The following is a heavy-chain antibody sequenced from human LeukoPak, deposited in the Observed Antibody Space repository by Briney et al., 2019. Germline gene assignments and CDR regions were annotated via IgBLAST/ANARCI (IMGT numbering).Heavy chain of an antibody. CDR3: AKDMSYSSSSYPDY. CDR1: GFTFDDYA. V-gene: IGHV3-9*01. J-gene: IGHJ4*02. CDR2: ISWNSGSI. D-gene: IGHD6-6*01. Sequence: GGSLRLSCAASGFTFDDYAMHWVRQAPGKGLEWVSGISWNSGSIGYADSVKGRFTISRDSAKNSLYLQMNSLRAEDTALYYCAKDMSYSSSSYPDYWGQGTLVTVSS.